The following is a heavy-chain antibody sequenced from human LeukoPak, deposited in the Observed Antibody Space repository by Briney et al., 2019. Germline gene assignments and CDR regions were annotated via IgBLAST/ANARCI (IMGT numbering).Heavy chain of an antibody. D-gene: IGHD6-19*01. Sequence: SETLSLTCSVSGYSISSGYYWGWIRPPPGKGLEWIGIIYHSESTYYNPSLKSRVTISVDTSKNQFSLRLSSVTAADTAVYYCARYVAGCFDYWGQGTLVTVSS. CDR2: IYHSEST. J-gene: IGHJ4*02. CDR3: ARYVAGCFDY. V-gene: IGHV4-38-2*02. CDR1: GYSISSGYY.